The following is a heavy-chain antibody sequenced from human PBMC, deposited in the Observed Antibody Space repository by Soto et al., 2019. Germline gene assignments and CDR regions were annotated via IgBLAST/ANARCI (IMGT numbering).Heavy chain of an antibody. CDR1: GYTFTSYG. CDR3: ARDSRYCSTTSCSKKPDY. Sequence: ASVKVSCKASGYTFTSYGISWVRQAPGQGLEWMGWISAYNGNTNYAQKLQGRVTMTTDTSTSTAYMELRSLRSDDTAVYYCARDSRYCSTTSCSKKPDYWGHGTLVTSPQ. V-gene: IGHV1-18*01. D-gene: IGHD2-2*01. J-gene: IGHJ4*01. CDR2: ISAYNGNT.